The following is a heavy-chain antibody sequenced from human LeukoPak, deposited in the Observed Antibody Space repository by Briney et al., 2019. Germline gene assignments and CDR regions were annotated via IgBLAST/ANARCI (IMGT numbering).Heavy chain of an antibody. J-gene: IGHJ6*02. D-gene: IGHD6-13*01. Sequence: ASVKVSCKASGYTFTSYGINWVRQAPGQGLEWMGWISAYTGNTNYAQKLQGRVTMTTDTSTSTAYMELRSLRSDDTAVYYCARELVAAAATGRYYYYYGMDVWGQGTTVTVSS. CDR2: ISAYTGNT. CDR1: GYTFTSYG. CDR3: ARELVAAAATGRYYYYYGMDV. V-gene: IGHV1-18*01.